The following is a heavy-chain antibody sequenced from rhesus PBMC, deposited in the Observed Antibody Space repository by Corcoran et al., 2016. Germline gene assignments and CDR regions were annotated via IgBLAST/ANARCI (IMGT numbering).Heavy chain of an antibody. Sequence: QVQLQESGQGLVKPSETLSLTCAVSGGSISSHYWSWIRQPPGKGLEWIGYIYGSRGSTHSNPSLKSRVTISTDKSKNQFSLKLRSVTAADTAVYYCAREDGRQQYAFDDWGQGVLVTVFS. J-gene: IGHJ4*01. CDR2: IYGSRGST. CDR1: GGSISSHY. D-gene: IGHD6-19*01. V-gene: IGHV4-160*01. CDR3: AREDGRQQYAFDD.